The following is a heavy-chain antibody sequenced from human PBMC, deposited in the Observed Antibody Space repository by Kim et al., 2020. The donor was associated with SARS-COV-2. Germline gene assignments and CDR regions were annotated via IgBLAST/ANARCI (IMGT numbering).Heavy chain of an antibody. CDR2: ISGSGGST. Sequence: GGSLRLSCAASGFSFSSYTMSWVRQTPGKGLEWVSTISGSGGSTFYTDSVKGRFTISRDNSKNTVYLQMNSLRAEDTAVYHCAKGRTSTWYLFDYWGQGTLVTVSS. V-gene: IGHV3-23*01. CDR3: AKGRTSTWYLFDY. CDR1: GFSFSSYT. J-gene: IGHJ4*02. D-gene: IGHD6-13*01.